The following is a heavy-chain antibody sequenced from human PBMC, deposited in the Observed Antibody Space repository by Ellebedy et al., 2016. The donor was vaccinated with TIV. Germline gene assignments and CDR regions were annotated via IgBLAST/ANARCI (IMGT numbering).Heavy chain of an antibody. J-gene: IGHJ3*02. Sequence: GGSLRLSXAASGFTVSDNYMSWVRQAPGKGLEWVSVIYRGGSTYYPDSVKGRFTISRDNSKNTLYLQMNSLSPEDTAVYYCATHIGYRTSFPDAFDIWGQGTMVTVSS. D-gene: IGHD2-2*01. V-gene: IGHV3-66*04. CDR2: IYRGGST. CDR1: GFTVSDNY. CDR3: ATHIGYRTSFPDAFDI.